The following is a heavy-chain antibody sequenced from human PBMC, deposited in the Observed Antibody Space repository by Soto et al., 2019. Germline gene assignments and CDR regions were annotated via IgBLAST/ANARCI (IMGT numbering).Heavy chain of an antibody. CDR1: GYTFTSYW. CDR3: ARRGGSGGSYYGPDY. CDR2: IYPGDSDT. V-gene: IGHV5-51*01. Sequence: GESLKISCKGSGYTFTSYWIGWVRQMPGKGLEWMGIIYPGDSDTRYSPSFQGQVTISADKSISTAYLQWSSLKASDTAMYYCARRGGSGGSYYGPDYWGLGTLVTVSS. D-gene: IGHD1-26*01. J-gene: IGHJ4*02.